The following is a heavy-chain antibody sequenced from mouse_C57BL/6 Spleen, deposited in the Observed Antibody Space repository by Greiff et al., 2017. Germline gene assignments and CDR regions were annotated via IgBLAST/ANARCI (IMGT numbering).Heavy chain of an antibody. CDR3: AREGLDAMDY. CDR1: GFTFSSYA. J-gene: IGHJ4*01. Sequence: VQLQQSGGGLVKPGGSLKLSCAASGFTFSSYAMSWVRQTPEKRLEWVATISDGGSYTYYPDTVKGRFTISRDNAKNNLYLQMSHLKSEDTAMYYCAREGLDAMDYWGQGTSVTVSS. D-gene: IGHD6-1*01. CDR2: ISDGGSYT. V-gene: IGHV5-4*01.